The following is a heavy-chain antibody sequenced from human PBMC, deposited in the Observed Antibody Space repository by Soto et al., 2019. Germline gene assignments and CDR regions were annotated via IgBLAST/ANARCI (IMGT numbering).Heavy chain of an antibody. CDR2: ISGSGATT. CDR1: GFTFSSYV. V-gene: IGHV3-23*01. CDR3: ATGPRSSLYYYYMDV. D-gene: IGHD2-2*01. J-gene: IGHJ6*03. Sequence: SGGSLRLSCAASGFTFSSYVMSWVRQAPGTGLEWVSAISGSGATTYYADSVKGRFTISRDDSQNTLYLQMNSLRAQDTAVYYCATGPRSSLYYYYMDVWGKGTTVTVSS.